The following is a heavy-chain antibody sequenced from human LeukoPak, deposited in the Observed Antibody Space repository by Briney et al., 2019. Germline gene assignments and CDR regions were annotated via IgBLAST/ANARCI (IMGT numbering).Heavy chain of an antibody. D-gene: IGHD3-10*01. CDR3: ARDYSWRFGELSYYYYGMDV. J-gene: IGHJ6*02. V-gene: IGHV1-18*01. Sequence: APVKVSCKPSGYIFTSSGISWVRQAPGQRLEWMGWISAYNGNTNYAQKLQGRVTMTTDTSKSTAYMELRSLRSDDTAVYYCARDYSWRFGELSYYYYGMDVWGQGTTVTVSS. CDR1: GYIFTSSG. CDR2: ISAYNGNT.